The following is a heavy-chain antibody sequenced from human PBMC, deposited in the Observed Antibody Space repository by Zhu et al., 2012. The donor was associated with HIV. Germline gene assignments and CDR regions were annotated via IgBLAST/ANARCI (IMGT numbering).Heavy chain of an antibody. Sequence: QVQLQQWGAGLLKPSETLSLTCAVYGASFSSYYWTWLRQSPGKGLERIGDINHSGNTNYNSSFKSRVTISIDNSKNQFSLSLKSVTADDSAVYFCAGQIAEADARPGYFDRWGQGTLVTVSS. CDR2: INHSGNT. J-gene: IGHJ1*01. CDR1: GASFSSYY. D-gene: IGHD2-21*01. CDR3: AGQIAEADARPGYFDR. V-gene: IGHV4-34*01.